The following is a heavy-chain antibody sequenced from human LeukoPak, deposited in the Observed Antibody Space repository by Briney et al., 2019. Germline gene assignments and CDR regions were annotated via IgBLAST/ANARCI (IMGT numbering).Heavy chain of an antibody. CDR1: GFTFSSYS. D-gene: IGHD4-17*01. J-gene: IGHJ4*02. CDR2: ISSSSSYT. Sequence: GGSLRLSCEASGFTFSSYSMNWVRQAPGKGLEWVSYISSSSSYTNYADSVKGRFTISRDNAKNSLYLQMNSLRAEDTAVYYCARDRYPYGDYAPLDYWGQGTLVTVSS. CDR3: ARDRYPYGDYAPLDY. V-gene: IGHV3-21*05.